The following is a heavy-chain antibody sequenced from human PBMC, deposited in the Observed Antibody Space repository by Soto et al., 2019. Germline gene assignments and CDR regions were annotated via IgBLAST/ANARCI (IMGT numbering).Heavy chain of an antibody. CDR1: GYTFTSYG. Sequence: ASVKVSCKASGYTFTSYGISWVRQAPGQGLEWMGWISAYNGNTNYAQKLQGRVTMTTDTSTSTAYMELRSLRSDDTAVYYCARDSSDTPQFELDFSVPAAPPDYYYYYGMDVWGQGTTVTVSS. J-gene: IGHJ6*02. CDR2: ISAYNGNT. D-gene: IGHD2-2*01. V-gene: IGHV1-18*04. CDR3: ARDSSDTPQFELDFSVPAAPPDYYYYYGMDV.